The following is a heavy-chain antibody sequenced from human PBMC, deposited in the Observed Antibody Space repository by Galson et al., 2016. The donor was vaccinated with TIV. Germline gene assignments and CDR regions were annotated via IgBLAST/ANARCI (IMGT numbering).Heavy chain of an antibody. Sequence: SVKASCKASGYTFSDYYMHWVRQAPGQGLEWMGWINPNTGGTNYAQKFQGWVSMTRDTSINTAYMELSRLKSNDTAVYYCAREDGYTSGSDYWGQGTQVTVSS. D-gene: IGHD6-19*01. CDR2: INPNTGGT. V-gene: IGHV1-2*04. CDR1: GYTFSDYY. CDR3: AREDGYTSGSDY. J-gene: IGHJ4*02.